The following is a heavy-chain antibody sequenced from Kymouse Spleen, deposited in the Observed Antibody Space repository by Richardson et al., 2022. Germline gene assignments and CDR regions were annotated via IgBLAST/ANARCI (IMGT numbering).Heavy chain of an antibody. Sequence: EVQLVESGGGLIQPGGSLRLSCAASGFTVSSNYMSWVRQAPGKGLEWVSVIYSCGSTYYADSVKGRFTISRDNSKNTLYLQMNSLRAEDTAVYYCARDGGYSSSCDAFDIWGQGTMVTVSS. CDR3: ARDGGYSSSCDAFDI. D-gene: IGHD6-6*01. CDR1: GFTVSSNY. CDR2: IYSCGST. V-gene: IGHV3-66*03. J-gene: IGHJ3*02.